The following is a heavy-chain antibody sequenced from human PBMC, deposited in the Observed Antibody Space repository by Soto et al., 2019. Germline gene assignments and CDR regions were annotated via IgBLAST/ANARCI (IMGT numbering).Heavy chain of an antibody. Sequence: EVQLVESGGGLVQPGGSLRLSCAASGISLSAYWMHWVRQVPGKGLEWIARINEDGRSTSYMDSVKGRFTISRDNARDTLYLQMNSIRLEDTAVYYCARGWVERLPRQPPSDYWGQGTLVTVSS. D-gene: IGHD3-3*01. V-gene: IGHV3-74*01. CDR2: INEDGRST. CDR3: ARGWVERLPRQPPSDY. CDR1: GISLSAYW. J-gene: IGHJ4*02.